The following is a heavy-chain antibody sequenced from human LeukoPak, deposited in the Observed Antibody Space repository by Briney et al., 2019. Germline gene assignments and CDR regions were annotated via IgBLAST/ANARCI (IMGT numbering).Heavy chain of an antibody. J-gene: IGHJ5*02. D-gene: IGHD5-12*01. CDR3: ARLWKYSGYDEHWFDP. V-gene: IGHV1-18*01. CDR2: ISAYNGNT. CDR1: GYTFSRYG. Sequence: ASVKVSCKASGYTFSRYGISWVRQAPGQGLEWMGWISAYNGNTDYAQKLQGRVTMTTDTSTSTAYMELRSLRSDDTAVYYCARLWKYSGYDEHWFDPWGRGTLVTVSS.